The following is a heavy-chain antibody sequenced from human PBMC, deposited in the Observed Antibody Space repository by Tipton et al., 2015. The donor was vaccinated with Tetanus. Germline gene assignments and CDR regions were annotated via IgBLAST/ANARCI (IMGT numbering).Heavy chain of an antibody. J-gene: IGHJ4*02. D-gene: IGHD6-19*01. V-gene: IGHV4-39*07. CDR1: GDAISTNSYF. CDR2: ITYSGST. Sequence: TLSLTCIVSGDAISTNSYFWGWIRQPPGKGLEWVGTITYSGSTYYNPSLKSRVTISADTSRNQFSLTLSSVTAADTAVYYCARGSGWADFWGQGTQVTVSS. CDR3: ARGSGWADF.